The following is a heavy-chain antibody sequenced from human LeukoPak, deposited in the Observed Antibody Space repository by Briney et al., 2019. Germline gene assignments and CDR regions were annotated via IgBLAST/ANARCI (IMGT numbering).Heavy chain of an antibody. CDR1: GYTFTGYY. CDR3: ARSIVVVVAATPDY. Sequence: ASVKVSCKASGYTFTGYYMHWVRQAPGQGLEWMGWINPNSGGTNYAQKFQGRATMTRDTSISTAYMELSRLRSDDTAVYYCARSIVVVVAATPDYWGQGTLVTVSS. J-gene: IGHJ4*02. V-gene: IGHV1-2*02. CDR2: INPNSGGT. D-gene: IGHD2-15*01.